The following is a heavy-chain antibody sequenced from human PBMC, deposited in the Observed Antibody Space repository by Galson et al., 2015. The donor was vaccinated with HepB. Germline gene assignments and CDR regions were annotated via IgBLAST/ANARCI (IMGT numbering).Heavy chain of an antibody. CDR2: IIPIFGTA. V-gene: IGHV1-69*13. CDR1: GGTFSSYA. CDR3: ARRTLNYYGMDV. Sequence: SVKVSCKASGGTFSSYAISWVQQAPGQGLEWMGGIIPIFGTANYAQKFQGRVTITADESTSTAYMELSSLRSEDTAVYYCARRTLNYYGMDVWGQGTTVTVSS. J-gene: IGHJ6*02. D-gene: IGHD1-14*01.